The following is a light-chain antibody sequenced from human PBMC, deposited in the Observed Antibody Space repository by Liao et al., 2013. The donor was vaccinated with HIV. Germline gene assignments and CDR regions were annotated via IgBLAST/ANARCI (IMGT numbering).Light chain of an antibody. CDR1: KLGNKY. CDR2: QDN. Sequence: SYELTQPPSVSVSPGQTATITCSGDKLGNKYVCWYQQKPGQSPVLVIYQDNKRHSGIPERFSGSNSGNTATLTISGTQPTDEADYYCQTWDVNAAYVFATGTKVTVL. V-gene: IGLV3-1*01. J-gene: IGLJ1*01. CDR3: QTWDVNAAYV.